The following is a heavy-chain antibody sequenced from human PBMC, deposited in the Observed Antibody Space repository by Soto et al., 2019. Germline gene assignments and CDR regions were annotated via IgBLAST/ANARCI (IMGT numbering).Heavy chain of an antibody. D-gene: IGHD6-6*01. J-gene: IGHJ6*02. V-gene: IGHV3-21*01. CDR2: ISSSSSYI. Sequence: PGGSLRLSCAASGFTFSSYSMNWVRQAPGKGLEWVSSISSSSSYIYYADSVKGRFTISRDDAKNSLYLQMNSLRAEDTAVYYCARDRAYSSSSGSGTSYYYYYGMDVWGQGTTVTVSS. CDR3: ARDRAYSSSSGSGTSYYYYYGMDV. CDR1: GFTFSSYS.